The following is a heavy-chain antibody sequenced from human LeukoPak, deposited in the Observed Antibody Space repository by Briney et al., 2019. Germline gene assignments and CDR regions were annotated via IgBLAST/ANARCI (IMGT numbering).Heavy chain of an antibody. CDR1: GYTFTSYY. V-gene: IGHV1-46*01. D-gene: IGHD3-10*01. Sequence: GASVKVSCKASGYTFTSYYMHWVRQAPGQGLEWMGIINPSGGSTSYAQKFQGRVTMTRDTSTSTVYMELSSLRSEDTAVYYCARGELLWFGEGITNDYWGQGTLVTVSS. J-gene: IGHJ4*02. CDR2: INPSGGST. CDR3: ARGELLWFGEGITNDY.